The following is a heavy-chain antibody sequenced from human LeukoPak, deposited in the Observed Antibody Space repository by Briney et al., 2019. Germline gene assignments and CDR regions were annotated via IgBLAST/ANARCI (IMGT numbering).Heavy chain of an antibody. CDR2: IYYSGST. CDR3: ARFVEMALYFDY. Sequence: SETLSLTCTVSGGSISSGSYYWSWIRQHPGKGLEWIGYIYYSGSTYYNPSLKSRVTISVDTSKNQFSLKLSSVTAADTAVYYCARFVEMALYFDYWGQGTLVTVSS. J-gene: IGHJ4*02. CDR1: GGSISSGSYY. V-gene: IGHV4-31*03. D-gene: IGHD5-24*01.